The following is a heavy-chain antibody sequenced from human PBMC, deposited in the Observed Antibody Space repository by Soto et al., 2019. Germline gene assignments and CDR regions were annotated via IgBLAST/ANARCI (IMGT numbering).Heavy chain of an antibody. CDR2: IYYSGST. V-gene: IGHV4-59*01. CDR3: ASVFSSYGYGRGPYDF. Sequence: SETLSLTCTVSGGSISSYYWSWIRQPPGKGLEWIGYIYYSGSTNYNPSLKSRVTISVDTSKNQFSLKLSSVTAADTAVYYCASVFSSYGYGRGPYDFWGQGTLVTGS. J-gene: IGHJ3*01. CDR1: GGSISSYY. D-gene: IGHD5-18*01.